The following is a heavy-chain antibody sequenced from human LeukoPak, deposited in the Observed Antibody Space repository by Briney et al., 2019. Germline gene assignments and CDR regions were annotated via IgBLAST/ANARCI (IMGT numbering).Heavy chain of an antibody. J-gene: IGHJ4*02. CDR1: GGSFSGYY. CDR3: ARAPYSSSWVLHGNYFDY. CDR2: INHSGST. Sequence: SETLSLTCAVYGGSFSGYYWSWIRQPPGKGLEWIGEINHSGSTNYNPSLKSRVTISVDTSKNQFSLKLSSVTAADTAVYYCARAPYSSSWVLHGNYFDYWGQGTLVTVSS. V-gene: IGHV4-34*01. D-gene: IGHD6-13*01.